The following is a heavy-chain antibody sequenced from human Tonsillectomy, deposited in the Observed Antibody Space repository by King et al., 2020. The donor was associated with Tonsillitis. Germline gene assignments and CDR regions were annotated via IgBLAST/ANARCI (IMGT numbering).Heavy chain of an antibody. Sequence: QLVQSGTEVKKPGASVKVSCKASGYTFTNYYMHWVRQAPGQGLEWMGIINPSGGSTKYAQKFQGRVTMTRDTSTSTVYMELSSLRSEDTAVYYCARLWFGQLSPWGQGTLVTVSS. CDR3: ARLWFGQLSP. CDR2: INPSGGST. CDR1: GYTFTNYY. J-gene: IGHJ5*02. V-gene: IGHV1-46*01. D-gene: IGHD3-10*01.